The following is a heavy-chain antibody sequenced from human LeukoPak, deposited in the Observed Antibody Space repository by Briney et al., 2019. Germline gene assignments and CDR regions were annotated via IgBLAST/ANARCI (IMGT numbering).Heavy chain of an antibody. CDR3: VRVGNSLNYFDC. Sequence: PGGSLRLSCAASGFSFSSYEMNWVRQAPGKGLEGVSYIMSSGSSTYYADSVKGRSTTSRANAKDSLYLQMNSLRAEDTAVYYCVRVGNSLNYFDCWGQGTLVTVSS. CDR2: IMSSGSST. D-gene: IGHD3-16*01. J-gene: IGHJ4*02. CDR1: GFSFSSYE. V-gene: IGHV3-48*03.